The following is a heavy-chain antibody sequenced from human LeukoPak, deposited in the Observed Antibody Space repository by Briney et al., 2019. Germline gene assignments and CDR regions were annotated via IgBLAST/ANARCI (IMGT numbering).Heavy chain of an antibody. V-gene: IGHV3-23*01. D-gene: IGHD2-2*01. CDR1: GFTFSSYA. CDR3: AKVPAAMYWYFDL. Sequence: GRSLRLSCAASGFTFSSYAMSWVRQAPGKGLEWVSAISGSGGSTYYADSVKGRFTISRDNSKNTLYLQMNSLRAEDTAVYYCAKVPAAMYWYFDLWGRGTLVTVSS. CDR2: ISGSGGST. J-gene: IGHJ2*01.